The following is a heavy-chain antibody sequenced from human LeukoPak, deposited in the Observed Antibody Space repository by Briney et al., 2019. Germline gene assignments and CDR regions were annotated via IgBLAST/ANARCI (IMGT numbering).Heavy chain of an antibody. Sequence: LPGGSLRLSCAASGFTFSSYAMHWVRQAPGKGLEWVAVISYDGSNKYYADSVKGRFTISRDNSKNTLYLQMNSLRAEDTAVYYCASYFGYWGQGTLVTVSS. CDR3: ASYFGY. V-gene: IGHV3-30*04. CDR1: GFTFSSYA. CDR2: ISYDGSNK. J-gene: IGHJ4*02.